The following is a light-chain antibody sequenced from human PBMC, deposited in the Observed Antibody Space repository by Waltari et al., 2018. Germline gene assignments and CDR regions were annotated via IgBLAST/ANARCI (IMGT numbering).Light chain of an antibody. V-gene: IGKV3-11*01. J-gene: IGKJ4*01. CDR3: QQRGKWPLT. Sequence: EIVLTQSPDTLSLSPGERATLSCRASQSVSNYLAWYQQKPGQAPRLLIYDASKTATGIPARFSGSGFGTDFTLTISTLEPEDFAVYYCQQRGKWPLTFGGGTNVEIK. CDR2: DAS. CDR1: QSVSNY.